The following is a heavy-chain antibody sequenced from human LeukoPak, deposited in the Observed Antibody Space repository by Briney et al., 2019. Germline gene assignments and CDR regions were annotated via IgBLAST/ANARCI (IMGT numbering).Heavy chain of an antibody. D-gene: IGHD3-16*01. Sequence: SETLSLTCTVSGGSVSSGSYCWSWVRQPPGKGLEWIGYIYYCGSTNYNPSLKSRVTISVDTSKNQFSLRLSSVTAADTAVHYCVRHPRGGPYFDYWGQGTLVTVSS. CDR2: IYYCGST. V-gene: IGHV4-61*01. CDR3: VRHPRGGPYFDY. J-gene: IGHJ4*02. CDR1: GGSVSSGSYC.